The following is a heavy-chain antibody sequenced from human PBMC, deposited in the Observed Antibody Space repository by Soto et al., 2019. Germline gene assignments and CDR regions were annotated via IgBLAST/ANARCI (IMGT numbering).Heavy chain of an antibody. CDR2: INHSGST. CDR3: ARQASGYYYGWFDP. D-gene: IGHD3-22*01. Sequence: SETLSLTCAVYGVSFSGYYWIWIRQPPGKGLEWIGEINHSGSTNYNPSLKSRVTISVDTSKNQFSLKLSSVTAADTAVYYCARQASGYYYGWFDPWGQGTLVTVSS. J-gene: IGHJ5*02. V-gene: IGHV4-34*01. CDR1: GVSFSGYY.